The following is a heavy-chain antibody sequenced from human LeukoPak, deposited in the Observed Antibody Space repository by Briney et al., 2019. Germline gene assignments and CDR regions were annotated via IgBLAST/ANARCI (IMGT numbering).Heavy chain of an antibody. D-gene: IGHD3-10*01. J-gene: IGHJ4*02. Sequence: ASVKVSCKASGYTFTNYYMHWVRQAPGQGLEWMGIINPSGGSTSYAQKFQGSVTMTRDTSTSTVYMELSSLRSEDTAVYYCARGGDYYGSGSYQDFWGQGTLVTVSS. CDR2: INPSGGST. V-gene: IGHV1-46*01. CDR3: ARGGDYYGSGSYQDF. CDR1: GYTFTNYY.